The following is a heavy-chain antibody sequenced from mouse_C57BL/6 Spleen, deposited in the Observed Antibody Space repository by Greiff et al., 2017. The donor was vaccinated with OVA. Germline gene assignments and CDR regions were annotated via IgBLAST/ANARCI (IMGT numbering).Heavy chain of an antibody. V-gene: IGHV6-3*01. CDR2: IRLKSDNYAT. CDR3: TGEGLGLYFDY. J-gene: IGHJ2*01. Sequence: EVQLVESGGGLVQPGGSMKLSCVASGFTFSNYWMNWVRQSPEKGLEWVAQIRLKSDNYATHYAESVKGRFTISRDDSKSSVYLQMNNLRAEDTGIYYCTGEGLGLYFDYWGQGTTLTVSS. CDR1: GFTFSNYW. D-gene: IGHD4-1*01.